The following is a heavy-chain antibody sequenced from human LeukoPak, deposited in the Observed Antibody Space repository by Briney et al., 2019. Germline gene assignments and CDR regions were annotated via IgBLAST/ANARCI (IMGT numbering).Heavy chain of an antibody. CDR2: ISGSGGST. J-gene: IGHJ2*01. Sequence: GGSLRLSCAASGFTFTNYAMSWVRQAPGKGLEWVSAISGSGGSTYYADSVKGRFTISRDNSKNTLYLQMNSLRAEDTAVYYCAKDLDYGDYARYFDLWGRGTLVTVSS. CDR3: AKDLDYGDYARYFDL. CDR1: GFTFTNYA. V-gene: IGHV3-23*01. D-gene: IGHD4-17*01.